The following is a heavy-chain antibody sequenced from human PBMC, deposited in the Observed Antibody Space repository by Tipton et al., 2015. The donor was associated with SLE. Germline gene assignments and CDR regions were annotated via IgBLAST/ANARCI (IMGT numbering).Heavy chain of an antibody. CDR2: VSYDETNK. CDR3: ARGLRGSDYYYYYMDV. V-gene: IGHV3-30-3*01. J-gene: IGHJ6*03. Sequence: SLRLSCAASGFTFSSYSMHWVRQVPGKGLEWVAVVSYDETNKYYADSEKARFTISRDNSNNTLYLQMNTLIGDDSAVYYCARGLRGSDYYYYYMDVWGIGTTVTVS. D-gene: IGHD3-10*01. CDR1: GFTFSSYS.